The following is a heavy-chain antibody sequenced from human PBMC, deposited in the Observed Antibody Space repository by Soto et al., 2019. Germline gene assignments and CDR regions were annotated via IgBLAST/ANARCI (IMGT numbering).Heavy chain of an antibody. Sequence: QVQLVQSGAEVKKPGASVKVSCKASGYTFTGYYMHWVRQAPGQGLEWMGWINPNSGGTNYAQKFQGRVTMTRDTSISTAYMELSRLRSDDTAVYYCARVGVVVAAAGYFDYWGQGNLVTVSS. CDR2: INPNSGGT. D-gene: IGHD2-15*01. CDR1: GYTFTGYY. CDR3: ARVGVVVAAAGYFDY. V-gene: IGHV1-2*02. J-gene: IGHJ4*02.